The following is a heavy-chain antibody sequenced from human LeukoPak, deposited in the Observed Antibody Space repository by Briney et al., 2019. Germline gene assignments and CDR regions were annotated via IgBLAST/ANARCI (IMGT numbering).Heavy chain of an antibody. D-gene: IGHD1-26*01. CDR1: GFTFSSYA. V-gene: IGHV3-23*01. CDR2: ISGRGGST. J-gene: IGHJ4*02. Sequence: GRSLRLSCAASGFTFSSYAMSWVRQAPGKGLEWVSAISGRGGSTCYADSVKGRFTISRDNSKNPLYLQMNSLRAEDTAVYYGAPEALAYGGSHYDWGQGTLVTVSS. CDR3: APEALAYGGSHYD.